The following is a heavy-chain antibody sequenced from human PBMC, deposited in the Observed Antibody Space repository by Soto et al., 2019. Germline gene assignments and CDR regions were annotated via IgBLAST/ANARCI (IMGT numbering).Heavy chain of an antibody. CDR2: IYYSGST. J-gene: IGHJ6*02. V-gene: IGHV4-31*03. D-gene: IGHD5-18*01. CDR1: GGSISSGGYY. CDR3: ARLVRGYPTYGMDV. Sequence: ASETLSLTCTLSGGSISSGGYYWSWIRQHPGKGLEWIGYIYYSGSTYYNPSVKSRVTISVDTSKNQLSLKLSSVTAADTAVYYCARLVRGYPTYGMDVWGQGTTVTVYS.